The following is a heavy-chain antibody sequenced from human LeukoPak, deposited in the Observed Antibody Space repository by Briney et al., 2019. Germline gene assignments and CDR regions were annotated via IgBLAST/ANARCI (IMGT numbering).Heavy chain of an antibody. Sequence: SVKVSCKASGGTFSSYAISWVRQAPGQGLEWMGGTIPIFGTANYAQKFQGRVTITADESTSTAYMELRSLRSEDTAVYYCASHSSGYYQGSEYYFDYWGQGTLVTVSS. CDR3: ASHSSGYYQGSEYYFDY. CDR1: GGTFSSYA. CDR2: TIPIFGTA. D-gene: IGHD3-22*01. J-gene: IGHJ4*02. V-gene: IGHV1-69*13.